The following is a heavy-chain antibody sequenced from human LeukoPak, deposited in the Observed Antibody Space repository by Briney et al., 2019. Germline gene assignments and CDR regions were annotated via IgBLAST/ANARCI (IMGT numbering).Heavy chain of an antibody. CDR2: ISDSGSST. V-gene: IGHV3-23*01. CDR1: GFTFSSYA. D-gene: IGHD6-25*01. Sequence: PGGSLRLSCAASGFTFSSYAMSWVRQAPGKGLEWVSVISDSGSSTYYADSVKGRFTISRDNAKNSLYLQMNSLRAEDTAVYYCARDRTHSSAFDYWGQGTLVTVSS. J-gene: IGHJ4*02. CDR3: ARDRTHSSAFDY.